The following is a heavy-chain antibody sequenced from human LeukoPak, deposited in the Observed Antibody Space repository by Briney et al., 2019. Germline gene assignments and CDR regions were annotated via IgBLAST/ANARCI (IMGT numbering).Heavy chain of an antibody. CDR3: ARGAYCSGGSCSMFLPFDY. Sequence: PSETLSLTCTVSGGSISSSSYYWGWIRQPPGKGLEWIGSIYYSGSTYCNPSLKSRVTISVDTSKNQFSLKLSSVTAADTAVYYCARGAYCSGGSCSMFLPFDYWGQGTLVTVSS. V-gene: IGHV4-39*07. CDR1: GGSISSSSYY. J-gene: IGHJ4*02. D-gene: IGHD2-15*01. CDR2: IYYSGST.